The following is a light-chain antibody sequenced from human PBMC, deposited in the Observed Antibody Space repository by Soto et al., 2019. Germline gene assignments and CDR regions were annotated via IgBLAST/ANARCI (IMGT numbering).Light chain of an antibody. CDR1: QSVSSY. CDR2: DAS. V-gene: IGKV3-11*01. CDR3: QQRSDWPLT. Sequence: EIVLTQSPPTLSLSPGERATLSCRASQSVSSYFAWYQQKPGQAPRLLIYDASTRAAGIPARFSGSGSGTDFTLTISSLEPEDVAVYYCQQRSDWPLTFGGGTKVEIK. J-gene: IGKJ4*01.